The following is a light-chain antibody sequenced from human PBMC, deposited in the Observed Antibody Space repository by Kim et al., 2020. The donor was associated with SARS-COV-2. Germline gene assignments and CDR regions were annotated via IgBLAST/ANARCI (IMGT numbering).Light chain of an antibody. CDR3: HQYNNWPLT. Sequence: VSPGERATLSCRARQSVSSNLAWYQQKPGQTPRLLIYGASTRATGIPARFSGSGSGTEFTLTISSLQSEDFAVYYCHQYNNWPLTFGGGTKVDIK. CDR2: GAS. J-gene: IGKJ4*01. CDR1: QSVSSN. V-gene: IGKV3-15*01.